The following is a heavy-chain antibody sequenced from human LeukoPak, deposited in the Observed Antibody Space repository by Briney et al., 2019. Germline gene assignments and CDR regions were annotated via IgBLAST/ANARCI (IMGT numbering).Heavy chain of an antibody. D-gene: IGHD3-3*01. J-gene: IGHJ4*02. Sequence: SETLSLTCTVSGGSISSGGYYWSWIRQHPGKGLEWIGYIYYSGSTYYNPSLKSRVTISVDTSKNQFSLKLSSVTAADTAIYYCQSRFLEWLLDYWGQGTLVTVSS. CDR1: GGSISSGGYY. CDR3: QSRFLEWLLDY. CDR2: IYYSGST. V-gene: IGHV4-31*03.